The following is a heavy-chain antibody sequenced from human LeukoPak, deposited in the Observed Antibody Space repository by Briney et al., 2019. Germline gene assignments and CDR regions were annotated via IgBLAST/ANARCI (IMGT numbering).Heavy chain of an antibody. V-gene: IGHV3-15*01. CDR2: IKSKTDGGTT. D-gene: IGHD3-22*01. CDR1: GLTVSTNY. J-gene: IGHJ4*02. CDR3: TTVGYIATAQISY. Sequence: PGGSLRLSCAASGLTVSTNYMNWVRQAPGKGLEWVGRIKSKTDGGTTDYAAPVKGRFTISRDDSKYTLYLQMNSLKTEDTALYYCTTVGYIATAQISYWGQGTLVTVSS.